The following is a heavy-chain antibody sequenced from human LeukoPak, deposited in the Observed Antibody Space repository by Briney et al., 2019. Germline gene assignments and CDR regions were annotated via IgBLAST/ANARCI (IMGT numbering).Heavy chain of an antibody. CDR2: ISYDGSNK. J-gene: IGHJ4*02. V-gene: IGHV3-30-3*01. CDR3: AREGSSSWSFDY. D-gene: IGHD6-13*01. CDR1: GFTFSSYA. Sequence: GGSLRLSCAASGFTFSSYAMHWVRQAPGKGLEWVAVISYDGSNKHYADSVKGRFTISRDNSKNTLYLQMNSLRAEDTAVYYCAREGSSSWSFDYWGQGTLVTVSS.